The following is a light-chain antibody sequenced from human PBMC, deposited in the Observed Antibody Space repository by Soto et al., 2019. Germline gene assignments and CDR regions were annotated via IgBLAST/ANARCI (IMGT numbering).Light chain of an antibody. CDR3: QQYYSTPLT. CDR1: QSVLYSSNNKNF. V-gene: IGKV4-1*01. J-gene: IGKJ4*01. Sequence: DIVMTQSPDSLAVSLGERATINCKSSQSVLYSSNNKNFLAWYQQKPGQPPKLLIYWASTRESGVPDRFSGSESGTDFTLTISSLQAEDVAVYYYQQYYSTPLTFGGGTKVEIK. CDR2: WAS.